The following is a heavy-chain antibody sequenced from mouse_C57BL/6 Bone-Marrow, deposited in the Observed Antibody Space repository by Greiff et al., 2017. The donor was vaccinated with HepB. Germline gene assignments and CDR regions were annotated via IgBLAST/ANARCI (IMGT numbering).Heavy chain of an antibody. D-gene: IGHD2-2*01. V-gene: IGHV1-15*01. CDR1: GYTFTDYE. J-gene: IGHJ4*01. CDR2: IDPETGGT. Sequence: VQLQQSGAELVRPGASVTLSCKASGYTFTDYEMHWVKQTPVHGLEWIGAIDPETGGTAYNQKFKGKAILTADKSSSTAYMELRSLTSEDSAVYYCTREEGYDGYYYAMDYWGQGTSVTVSS. CDR3: TREEGYDGYYYAMDY.